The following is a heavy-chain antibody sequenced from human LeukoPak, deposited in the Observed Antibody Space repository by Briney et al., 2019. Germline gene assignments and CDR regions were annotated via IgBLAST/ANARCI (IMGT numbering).Heavy chain of an antibody. Sequence: SETLSLTCAVYGGSFSGYYWSWIRQPPGKGLEWIGEINHSGSTSYNPSLKSRVTISVDTSKNQFSLKLSSVTAADTAVYYCARVHIVVVPAADYGMDVWGQGTTVTVSS. J-gene: IGHJ6*02. CDR3: ARVHIVVVPAADYGMDV. D-gene: IGHD2-2*01. V-gene: IGHV4-34*01. CDR1: GGSFSGYY. CDR2: INHSGST.